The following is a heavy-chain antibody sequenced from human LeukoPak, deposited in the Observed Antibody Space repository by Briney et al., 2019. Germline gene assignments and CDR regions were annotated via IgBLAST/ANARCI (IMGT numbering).Heavy chain of an antibody. CDR2: MNPNSGNT. D-gene: IGHD6-13*01. CDR1: GYTFTSYD. CDR3: ARAAPLAAALDY. Sequence: ASVKVSCKASGYTFTSYDINWVRQATGQGLEWMGWMNPNSGNTGYAQKFQGRVTMTRNTSISTAYMELSSLRSEDTAVYYCARAAPLAAALDYWGQGTLVTVSS. V-gene: IGHV1-8*01. J-gene: IGHJ4*02.